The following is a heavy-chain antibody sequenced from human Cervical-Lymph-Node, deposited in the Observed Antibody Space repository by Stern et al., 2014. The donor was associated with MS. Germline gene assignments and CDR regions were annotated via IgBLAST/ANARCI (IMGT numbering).Heavy chain of an antibody. D-gene: IGHD1-26*01. Sequence: QLVQSGAEVKKPGESLKISCKASGYSFTSYWIGWVRQMPGKGLEWMGIIYPRDSDTKNNPSFQSPGHILVDKSINTAYLQWSSLKASDTAMYYCARMGEYFDTWGQGTLVTVSS. CDR2: IYPRDSDT. V-gene: IGHV5-51*01. J-gene: IGHJ4*02. CDR1: GYSFTSYW. CDR3: ARMGEYFDT.